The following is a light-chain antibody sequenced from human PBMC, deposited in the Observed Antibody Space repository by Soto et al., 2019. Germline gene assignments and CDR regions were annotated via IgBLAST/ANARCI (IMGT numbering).Light chain of an antibody. V-gene: IGKV4-1*01. CDR1: QSVLHRSNGNNY. CDR2: WSS. CDR3: QQYQSLPFT. Sequence: DIVMTQSPDSLSVSLGERANIKCRSSQSVLHRSNGNNYIAWYQQKPGQAPKLFTYWSSTRDSGVPDRFIGSGSGTDFTLTVSSLQAEDVAVYYCQQYQSLPFTCGPGTKVHIE. J-gene: IGKJ3*01.